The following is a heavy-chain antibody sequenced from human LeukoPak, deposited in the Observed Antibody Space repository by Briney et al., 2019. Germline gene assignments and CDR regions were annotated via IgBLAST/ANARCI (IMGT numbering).Heavy chain of an antibody. CDR3: ARGPPSSTYYPFDY. Sequence: GSLRLSCAASGFTFSSHAMRWVRQAPGKGLEWVSSLSASGGSSSYADSVKARFTISRDNSKNILYMQMNSLRAEDTAVYYCARGPPSSTYYPFDYWGQGTLVTVSS. J-gene: IGHJ4*02. CDR1: GFTFSSHA. V-gene: IGHV3-23*01. CDR2: LSASGGSS. D-gene: IGHD1-26*01.